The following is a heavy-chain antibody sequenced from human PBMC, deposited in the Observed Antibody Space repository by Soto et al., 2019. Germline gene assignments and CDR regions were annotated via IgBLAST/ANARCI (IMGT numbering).Heavy chain of an antibody. CDR3: ARFRLADSSGYYYEPAYYFDY. D-gene: IGHD3-22*01. CDR1: GGSISSGGYY. CDR2: IYYSGST. Sequence: PSETLSLTCTVSGGSISSGGYYWSWIRQHPGKGLERIGYIYYSGSTYYNPSLNSRVTISVDTSKNQFSLKLSSVTAADTAVYYCARFRLADSSGYYYEPAYYFDYWGQGTLVTVSS. V-gene: IGHV4-31*03. J-gene: IGHJ4*02.